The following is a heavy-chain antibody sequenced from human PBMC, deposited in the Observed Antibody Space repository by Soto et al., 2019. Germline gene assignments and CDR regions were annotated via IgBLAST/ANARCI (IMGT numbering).Heavy chain of an antibody. CDR1: GFIFDDYA. D-gene: IGHD2-21*02. CDR3: AKDKGRLDFGDFPFFDH. CDR2: ISWNSGNR. Sequence: EVQLVESGGGLEQPGRSLRLACAASGFIFDDYAMHWVRQVPGKGLEWVSGISWNSGNRDYADSVKGRFTISRDKAKNSLYLKMNSLRVEDTALYYCAKDKGRLDFGDFPFFDHWGQGSLVIVSS. J-gene: IGHJ4*02. V-gene: IGHV3-9*01.